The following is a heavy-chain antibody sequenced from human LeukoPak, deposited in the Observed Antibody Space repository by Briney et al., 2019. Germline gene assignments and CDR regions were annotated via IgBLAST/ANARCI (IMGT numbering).Heavy chain of an antibody. V-gene: IGHV1-18*01. CDR1: GYTFTSYG. CDR3: AREKYSSSWYVGSGMDV. J-gene: IGHJ6*02. Sequence: ASVKVSCKASGYTFTSYGISWVRQAPGQGLEWMGWISAYNGNTSYAQKLQGRVTMTTDTSTSTAYMGLRSLRSDDTAVYYCAREKYSSSWYVGSGMDVWGQGTTVTVSS. D-gene: IGHD6-13*01. CDR2: ISAYNGNT.